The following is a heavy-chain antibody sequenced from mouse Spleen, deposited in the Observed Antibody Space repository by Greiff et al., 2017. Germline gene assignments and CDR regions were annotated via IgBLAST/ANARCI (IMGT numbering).Heavy chain of an antibody. CDR2: IDPENGDT. D-gene: IGHD1-2*01. J-gene: IGHJ3*01. Sequence: VQLKQSGAELVRPGASVKLSCTASGFNIKDDYMHWVKQRPEQGLEWIGWIDPENGDTEYASKFQGKATITADTSSNTAYLQLSSLTSEDTAVYYCTTWTATIAYWGQGTLVTVSA. CDR1: GFNIKDDY. V-gene: IGHV14-4*01. CDR3: TTWTATIAY.